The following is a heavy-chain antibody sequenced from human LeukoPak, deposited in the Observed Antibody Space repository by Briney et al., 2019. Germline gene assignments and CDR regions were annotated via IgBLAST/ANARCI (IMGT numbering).Heavy chain of an antibody. CDR1: GYTFTSYG. Sequence: ASVKVSCKASGYTFTSYGISWVRQAPGQGLEWMGWISAYNGNTNYAQKLQGRVTMTTDTSTSTAYMELRSLRSDDTAVYYCARDSVIAVAGMVGYWGQGTLVTVSS. CDR2: ISAYNGNT. J-gene: IGHJ4*02. V-gene: IGHV1-18*01. CDR3: ARDSVIAVAGMVGY. D-gene: IGHD6-13*01.